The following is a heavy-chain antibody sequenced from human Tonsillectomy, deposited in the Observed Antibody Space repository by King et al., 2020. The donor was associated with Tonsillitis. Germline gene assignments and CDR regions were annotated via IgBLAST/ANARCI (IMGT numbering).Heavy chain of an antibody. D-gene: IGHD6-13*01. V-gene: IGHV3-30*18. J-gene: IGHJ5*02. Sequence: VQLVESGGGVVQPGRSLRLACAVSGFTFSTHGMHWVRQAPGKGLEWVAFTSYDGSNQYYADPVTGRFTISKDNSKNTLYLQMNSLRAEDTAVYYCAKTSLPNIAAADKEAQPIFDPWGRGTLVTVSS. CDR3: AKTSLPNIAAADKEAQPIFDP. CDR2: TSYDGSNQ. CDR1: GFTFSTHG.